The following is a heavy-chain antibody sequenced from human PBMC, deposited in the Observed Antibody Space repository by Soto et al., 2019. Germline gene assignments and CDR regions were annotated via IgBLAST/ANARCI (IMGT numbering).Heavy chain of an antibody. J-gene: IGHJ4*02. CDR2: ISGSGGNT. V-gene: IGHV3-23*01. CDR1: GFTVSSYA. Sequence: PVGSLRLACAASGFTVSSYAMSWVRQAPGKGLEWVSSISGSGGNTYYPDSVKGRFTISRDNSKNTLCLQMNSLRAEDTAVYYCASRMAYCTSTTCYHYWGQGTLVTVSS. D-gene: IGHD2-2*01. CDR3: ASRMAYCTSTTCYHY.